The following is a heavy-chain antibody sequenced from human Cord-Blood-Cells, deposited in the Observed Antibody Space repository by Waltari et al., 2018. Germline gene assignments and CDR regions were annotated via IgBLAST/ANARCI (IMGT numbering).Heavy chain of an antibody. CDR2: IYYSGST. J-gene: IGHJ5*02. D-gene: IGHD2-15*01. V-gene: IGHV4-39*01. CDR3: ARHGGDIVVVVAATNWFDP. Sequence: QLQLQESGPGLVKPSETLSLTCTVSGGSISSSSYYWGWIRKPPGKGLEWIGSIYYSGSTYYNPSLKRRVTISVDTSKNQFSLKLSSVTAADTAVYYCARHGGDIVVVVAATNWFDPWGQGTLVTVSS. CDR1: GGSISSSSYY.